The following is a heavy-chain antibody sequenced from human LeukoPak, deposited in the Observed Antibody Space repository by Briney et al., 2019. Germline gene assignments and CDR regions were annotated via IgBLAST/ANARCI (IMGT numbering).Heavy chain of an antibody. J-gene: IGHJ4*02. Sequence: PGGSLRLSCAASGFTFSSYGMHWVRQAPGKGLEWVAVIWYDGSNKYYADSVKGRFTISRDNSKKTLYLQMNSLRAEDTAVYYCAGSGGYYRFDYWGQGTLVTVSS. CDR1: GFTFSSYG. CDR3: AGSGGYYRFDY. CDR2: IWYDGSNK. V-gene: IGHV3-33*01. D-gene: IGHD1-26*01.